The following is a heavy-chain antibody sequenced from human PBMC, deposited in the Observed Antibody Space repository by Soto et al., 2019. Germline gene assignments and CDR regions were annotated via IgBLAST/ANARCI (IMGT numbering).Heavy chain of an antibody. V-gene: IGHV4-59*01. D-gene: IGHD6-19*01. CDR2: IYYSGST. CDR3: ASSPYSSGWYSYYYGMDV. Sequence: SETLSLTCTVSGGSISSYYWSWIRQPPGKGLEWIGYIYYSGSTNYNPSLKSRVTIPVDTSKNQFPLQLSSVPAADSAVYYCASSPYSSGWYSYYYGMDVWGQGTTVTVSS. CDR1: GGSISSYY. J-gene: IGHJ6*02.